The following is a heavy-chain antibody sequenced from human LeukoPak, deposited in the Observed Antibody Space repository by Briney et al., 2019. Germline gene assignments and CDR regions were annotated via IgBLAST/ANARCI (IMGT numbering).Heavy chain of an antibody. CDR3: ARVNLLRYFDEGGFFDY. CDR1: GYTFTSYG. J-gene: IGHJ4*02. D-gene: IGHD3-9*01. V-gene: IGHV1-18*01. Sequence: GASVKVSCKASGYTFTSYGISWVRQAPGQGLEWMGWISAYNGNTNYAQKLQGRVTMTTDTSTSTAYMELRSLRSDDTAVYYCARVNLLRYFDEGGFFDYWGQGTLVTVSS. CDR2: ISAYNGNT.